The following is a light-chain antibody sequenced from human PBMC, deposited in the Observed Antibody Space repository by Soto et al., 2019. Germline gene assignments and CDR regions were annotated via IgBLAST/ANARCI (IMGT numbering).Light chain of an antibody. CDR3: QQYNDWPPWT. J-gene: IGKJ1*01. CDR2: GAS. Sequence: IVMTQAPATLSVSPGERATLSCRASQSISSHLVWYQQKPGQAPRLVIYGASTRVTGIPARFSGSGSGTEFTLTISSVQSEDFAVYYCQQYNDWPPWTFGQGTKVDI. CDR1: QSISSH. V-gene: IGKV3D-15*01.